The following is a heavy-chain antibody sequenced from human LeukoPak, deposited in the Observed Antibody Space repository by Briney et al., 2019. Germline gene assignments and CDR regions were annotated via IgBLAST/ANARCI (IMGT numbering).Heavy chain of an antibody. Sequence: GGSLRLSCAASGFTFSSCAMSWVRQAPGKGLEWVSAISGSGGSTYYADSVKGRFTISRDNSKNTLYLQMNSLRAEDTAVYYCAKGVGSSSWRHFDYWGQGTLVTVSS. V-gene: IGHV3-23*01. J-gene: IGHJ4*02. CDR1: GFTFSSCA. CDR3: AKGVGSSSWRHFDY. CDR2: ISGSGGST. D-gene: IGHD6-13*01.